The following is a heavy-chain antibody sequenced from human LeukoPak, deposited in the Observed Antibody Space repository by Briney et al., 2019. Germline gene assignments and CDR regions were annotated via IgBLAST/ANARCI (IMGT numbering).Heavy chain of an antibody. J-gene: IGHJ6*03. V-gene: IGHV4-34*01. CDR1: SDSISGYY. CDR2: INHSGST. D-gene: IGHD3-16*01. Sequence: SETLSLTCSVSSDSISGYYWTWIRQPPGRGLEWIGEINHSGSTSYNPSLKSRVTISVDTSKNQFSLKLSSVTAADTAVYYCARGIEGFTAYYYDYYYMDVWGKGTTVTVSS. CDR3: ARGIEGFTAYYYDYYYMDV.